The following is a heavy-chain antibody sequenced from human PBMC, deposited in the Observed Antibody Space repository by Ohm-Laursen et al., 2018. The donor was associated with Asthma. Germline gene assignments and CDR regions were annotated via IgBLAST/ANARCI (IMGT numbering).Heavy chain of an antibody. CDR3: ARDPVVARVYGMDV. J-gene: IGHJ6*02. CDR2: IWYDGSNK. CDR1: GFTFSSYG. Sequence: SLRLSCAASGFTFSSYGMHWVRQAPGKGLEWVAVIWYDGSNKYYADSVKGRFTISRDNSKNTLYLQMNSLRAEDTAVYYCARDPVVARVYGMDVWGQGTTVTVSS. D-gene: IGHD2-2*01. V-gene: IGHV3-33*01.